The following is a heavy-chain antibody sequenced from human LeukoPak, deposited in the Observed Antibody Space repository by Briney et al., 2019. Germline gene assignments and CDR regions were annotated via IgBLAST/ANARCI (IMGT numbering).Heavy chain of an antibody. Sequence: SETLSLTCTVSGGSISSYYWSWIRQPPGKGLEWIGYIYYSGSTNYNPSLKSRVTISVDTSKNQFSLKLSSVTAADTAVYYCAGHRVYNVGHYYYYMDVWGKGTTVTVSS. J-gene: IGHJ6*03. D-gene: IGHD2-21*01. V-gene: IGHV4-59*01. CDR1: GGSISSYY. CDR2: IYYSGST. CDR3: AGHRVYNVGHYYYYMDV.